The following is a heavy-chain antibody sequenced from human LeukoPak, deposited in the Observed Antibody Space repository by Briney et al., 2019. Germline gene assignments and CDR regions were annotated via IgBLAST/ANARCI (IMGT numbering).Heavy chain of an antibody. D-gene: IGHD1-1*01. J-gene: IGHJ4*02. CDR2: IYHSGST. CDR3: ARASHWNQLHYFDY. CDR1: GGSISSSNW. Sequence: SETLSLTCAVPGGSISSSNWWSWVRQPPGKGLEWIGEIYHSGSTNYNPSLKSRVTISLDKSKNQFSLNLTSVTAADTAVYYCARASHWNQLHYFDYWGQGTLVTVSS. V-gene: IGHV4-4*02.